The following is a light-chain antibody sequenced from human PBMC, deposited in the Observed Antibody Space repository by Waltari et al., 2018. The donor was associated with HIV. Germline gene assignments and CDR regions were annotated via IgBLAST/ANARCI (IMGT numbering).Light chain of an antibody. CDR2: DHT. CDR1: NSNIGNHY. J-gene: IGLJ3*02. Sequence: QSVLTQPPSVSAAPGQKVTISCPGSNSNIGNHYVAWYQQFPGTAPKLLIFDHTDRPSGIPDRCSGSKSGTSATLGITGLQNGDEADYYCGTWDNSLKAGVFGGGTRLTVL. CDR3: GTWDNSLKAGV. V-gene: IGLV1-51*01.